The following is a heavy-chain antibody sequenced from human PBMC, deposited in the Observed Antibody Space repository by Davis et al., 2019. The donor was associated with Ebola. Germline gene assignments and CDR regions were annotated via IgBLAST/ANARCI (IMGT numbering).Heavy chain of an antibody. CDR1: GFTFSSYS. Sequence: GESLKISCAASGFTFSSYSMNWVRQAPGKGLEWVSYISSSSSTIYYADSVKGRFTISRDNAKNTLYLQMNSLRAEDTAVYYCARGYSSGWVSFWGQGTLVTVSS. CDR2: ISSSSSTI. V-gene: IGHV3-48*01. D-gene: IGHD6-19*01. CDR3: ARGYSSGWVSF. J-gene: IGHJ4*02.